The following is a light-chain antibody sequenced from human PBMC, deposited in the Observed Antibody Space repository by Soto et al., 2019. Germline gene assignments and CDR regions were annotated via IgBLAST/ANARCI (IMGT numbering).Light chain of an antibody. CDR1: QSVSNN. V-gene: IGKV3-15*01. CDR2: GAS. J-gene: IGKJ1*01. CDR3: QQYGSSPQT. Sequence: EIVMTQSPATLSVSPGESATLSCRASQSVSNNLAWYQQKPGQTPRLLIYGASTRATGFPARFSGSGSGTGFTLTISRLEPEDFAVYYCQQYGSSPQTFGQGTKV.